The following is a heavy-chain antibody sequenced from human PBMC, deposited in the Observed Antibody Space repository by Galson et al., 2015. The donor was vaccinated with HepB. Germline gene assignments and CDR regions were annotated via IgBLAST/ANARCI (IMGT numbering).Heavy chain of an antibody. Sequence: SETLSLTCAVYGGSFTNYYWSWVRQPPGKGLEWIGEIDHSGSPSYNPSLRSPVTISLDTSNNQLSLKLSSVTAADTAVYYCARRSGGISRKKYCSSMGCYIVDWNLDLWGRGTLVTVSS. CDR1: GGSFTNYY. V-gene: IGHV4-34*01. CDR3: ARRSGGISRKKYCSSMGCYIVDWNLDL. J-gene: IGHJ2*01. CDR2: IDHSGSP. D-gene: IGHD2-2*02.